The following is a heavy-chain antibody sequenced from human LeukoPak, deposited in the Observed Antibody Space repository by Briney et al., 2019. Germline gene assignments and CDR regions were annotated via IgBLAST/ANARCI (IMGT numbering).Heavy chain of an antibody. Sequence: ASVKVSCKASGYTFTSFYMHWVRQAPGQGLEWMGIINPRGGSTTSAQKFQGRVTLTRDMSTSTVYMELSSLRSEDTAVYYCARDYHGSGSLTTFDYWGQVTLVTVSS. D-gene: IGHD3-10*01. CDR3: ARDYHGSGSLTTFDY. V-gene: IGHV1-46*01. J-gene: IGHJ4*02. CDR1: GYTFTSFY. CDR2: INPRGGST.